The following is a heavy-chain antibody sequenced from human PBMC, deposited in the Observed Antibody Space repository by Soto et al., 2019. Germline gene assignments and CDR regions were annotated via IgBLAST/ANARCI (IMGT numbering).Heavy chain of an antibody. Sequence: PGGSLRLSCAASGFTFSSYAMSWARQAPGKGLEWVSAISGSGGSTYYADSVKGRFTISRDNSKNTLYLQMNSLRAEDTAVYYCAKKPPLNSIAAAGTFDYWGQGTLVTVSS. V-gene: IGHV3-23*01. D-gene: IGHD6-13*01. J-gene: IGHJ4*02. CDR1: GFTFSSYA. CDR3: AKKPPLNSIAAAGTFDY. CDR2: ISGSGGST.